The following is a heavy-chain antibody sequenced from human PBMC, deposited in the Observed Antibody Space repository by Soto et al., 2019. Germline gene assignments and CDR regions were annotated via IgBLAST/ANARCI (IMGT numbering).Heavy chain of an antibody. CDR1: GYTFTSYY. CDR3: ARDGPPVDY. J-gene: IGHJ4*02. V-gene: IGHV1-18*01. Sequence: QVQLVQSGAEVQKPGASVKVACKASGYTFTSYYIRWVRQAPGQGLEWMGWISAYNGNTNYAPKLQGRVTMTTDTATRTAYMELTSMRSDDTAVYYCARDGPPVDYWGQGTLVTVSS. CDR2: ISAYNGNT.